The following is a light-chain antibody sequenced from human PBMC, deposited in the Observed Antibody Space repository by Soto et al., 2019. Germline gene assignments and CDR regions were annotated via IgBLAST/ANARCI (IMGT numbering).Light chain of an antibody. Sequence: QSVLTQPASVSGSPGQSITISCTGTSSDVGSYNLVSWYQQHPGKAPKLMIYEGNKRPSGVSNRFSGSKSGNTASLTISGLQAEDEADYYCCSYAGSSTLAFGGGTKVTVL. CDR3: CSYAGSSTLA. V-gene: IGLV2-23*01. CDR1: SSDVGSYNL. CDR2: EGN. J-gene: IGLJ2*01.